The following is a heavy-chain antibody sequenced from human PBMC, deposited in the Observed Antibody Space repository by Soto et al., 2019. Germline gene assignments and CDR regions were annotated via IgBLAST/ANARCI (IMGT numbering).Heavy chain of an antibody. CDR1: GYSFTSYG. CDR2: ISAYNGNT. Sequence: QVQLVQSGADVKKPGASGKVSCKASGYSFTSYGISWVRQVPGQGLARMGWISAYNGNTNYAQHVQGRVTMTTDTSTSTAYMELRSLTSDDTAVYYCARADSYFDSWGQGTLVTVSS. CDR3: ARADSYFDS. V-gene: IGHV1-18*01. D-gene: IGHD4-4*01. J-gene: IGHJ4*02.